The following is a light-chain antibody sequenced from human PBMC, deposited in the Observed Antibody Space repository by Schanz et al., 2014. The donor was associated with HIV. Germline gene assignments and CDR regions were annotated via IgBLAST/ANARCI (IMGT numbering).Light chain of an antibody. Sequence: EIVLTQSPGTLSLSPGEGATLSCRASQSLSSTYLAWYQQKPGQPPRLLIYGASKRATGIPDRFSGSGSGTDFTLTISRLEPEDVAVYYCQQYGSSPLITFGQGTRLEIK. CDR2: GAS. CDR1: QSLSSTY. CDR3: QQYGSSPLIT. V-gene: IGKV3-20*01. J-gene: IGKJ5*01.